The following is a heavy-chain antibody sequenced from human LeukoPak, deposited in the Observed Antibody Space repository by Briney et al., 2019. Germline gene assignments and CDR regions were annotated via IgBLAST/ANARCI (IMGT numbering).Heavy chain of an antibody. CDR3: ASRKAAGTLDY. V-gene: IGHV1-2*06. Sequence: ASVTVPCKASGYTFTGYYMHWVRQAPGQGLEWMGRINPNSGGTNYAQKFQGRVTMTRDTSISTAYMELSRLRSDDTAVYYCASRKAAGTLDYWGQGTLVTVSS. CDR1: GYTFTGYY. J-gene: IGHJ4*02. CDR2: INPNSGGT. D-gene: IGHD6-13*01.